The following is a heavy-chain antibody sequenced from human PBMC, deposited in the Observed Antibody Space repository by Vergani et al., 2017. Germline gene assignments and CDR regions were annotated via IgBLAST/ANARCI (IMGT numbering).Heavy chain of an antibody. D-gene: IGHD3-22*01. Sequence: QVPLVQSGAEVKKPGASVKVSREASGNTFTSHYMRWVRQAPGQGLEWMGKINQSGCSTSYPQNFQGRVTMTRDTSTSTVYMELSSLRSEDTAVYYCARCIGGVVVVDWCFDLWGRGTLVTVSS. CDR1: GNTFTSHY. V-gene: IGHV1-46*01. CDR2: INQSGCST. J-gene: IGHJ2*01. CDR3: ARCIGGVVVVDWCFDL.